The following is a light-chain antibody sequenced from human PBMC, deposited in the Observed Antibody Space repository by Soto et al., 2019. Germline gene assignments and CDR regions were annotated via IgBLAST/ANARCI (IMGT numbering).Light chain of an antibody. CDR3: QQYGSSLIT. CDR2: GAS. CDR1: QTIRSTY. J-gene: IGKJ5*01. V-gene: IGKV3-20*01. Sequence: DIVLTQSPGTLSLSPGERVTLSGRASQTIRSTYFAWYQQKPGQAPRLLIYGASSRATGIPVRFSGTGSGTDFALTISRLEPADSAVYYCQQYGSSLITFGRGTRLEIK.